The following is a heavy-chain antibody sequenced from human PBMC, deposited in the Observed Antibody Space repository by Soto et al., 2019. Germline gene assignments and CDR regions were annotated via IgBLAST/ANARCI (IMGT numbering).Heavy chain of an antibody. CDR1: GFTFSSYG. V-gene: IGHV3-30*18. CDR2: ISYDGSNK. Sequence: VRLSCAASGFTFSSYGMHWVRQAPGKGLGWVAVISYDGSNKYYADSVKGRFTISRDNSKNTLYLQMNSLRAEDTAVYYCAKDREYYDSSGYSHYLDYWGQGTLVTVSS. J-gene: IGHJ4*02. CDR3: AKDREYYDSSGYSHYLDY. D-gene: IGHD3-22*01.